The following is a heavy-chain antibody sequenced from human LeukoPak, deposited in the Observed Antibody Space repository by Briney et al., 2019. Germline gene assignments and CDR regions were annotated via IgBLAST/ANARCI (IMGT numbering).Heavy chain of an antibody. Sequence: PGGSLRLPCAASGFTFSTYSMNWVRQAPGKGLEWVSYISGTSSLIYYADSVKGRFTISRDNAKNTLYLQMNSLRAEDTAVYYCLRDLNWSLDQWGQGTLVTVSS. J-gene: IGHJ4*02. D-gene: IGHD1-20*01. V-gene: IGHV3-48*04. CDR2: ISGTSSLI. CDR3: LRDLNWSLDQ. CDR1: GFTFSTYS.